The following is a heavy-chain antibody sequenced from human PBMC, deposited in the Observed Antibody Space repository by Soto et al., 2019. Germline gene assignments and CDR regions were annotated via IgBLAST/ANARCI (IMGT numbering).Heavy chain of an antibody. V-gene: IGHV4-4*02. Sequence: QVQLQESGPGLVKPSGTLSLTCAVSGGSISSSNWWSWVRQPPGKGLEWIGEIYHSGSTNYNPSLKSRVTISVDKSKNQFSLKLSSVTAADTAVYYCARGGPGGLDYYGSGSYDYWGQGTLVTVSS. CDR2: IYHSGST. CDR3: ARGGPGGLDYYGSGSYDY. D-gene: IGHD3-10*01. J-gene: IGHJ4*02. CDR1: GGSISSSNW.